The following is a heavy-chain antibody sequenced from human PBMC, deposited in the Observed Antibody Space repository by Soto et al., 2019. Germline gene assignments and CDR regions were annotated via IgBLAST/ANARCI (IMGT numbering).Heavy chain of an antibody. Sequence: PGGSLRLSCSASGFTFSSYAMHWVRQAPGKGLEYVSAISSNGGSTYYADSVKGRFTISRDNSKSTLYLQMSSLRAEDTAVYYCAKPHYVGWYFDLWGRGTLVTAPQ. CDR2: ISSNGGST. CDR1: GFTFSSYA. CDR3: AKPHYVGWYFDL. V-gene: IGHV3-64D*06. J-gene: IGHJ2*01. D-gene: IGHD3-16*01.